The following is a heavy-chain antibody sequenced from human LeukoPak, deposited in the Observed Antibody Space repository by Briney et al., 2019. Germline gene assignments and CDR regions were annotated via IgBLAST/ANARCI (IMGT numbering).Heavy chain of an antibody. CDR1: GGSFSGYY. CDR3: ARDRGITMVRGVIGYYYYMDV. J-gene: IGHJ6*03. D-gene: IGHD3-10*01. V-gene: IGHV4-34*01. Sequence: SETLSLTCAVYGGSFSGYYWSWIRQPPGKWLEWIGEINHSGSTNYNPSLKSRVTISVDTSKNQFSLKLSSVTAADTAVYYCARDRGITMVRGVIGYYYYMDVWGKGTTVTISS. CDR2: INHSGST.